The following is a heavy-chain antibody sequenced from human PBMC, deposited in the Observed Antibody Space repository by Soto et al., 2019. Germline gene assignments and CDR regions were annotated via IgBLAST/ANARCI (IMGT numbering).Heavy chain of an antibody. V-gene: IGHV1-69*13. D-gene: IGHD6-19*01. CDR3: AKVRYSSPMGYYYGMDV. J-gene: IGHJ6*02. CDR1: RVAFSKFI. CDR2: IIPIFGTA. Sequence: ASVKVSCKASRVAFSKFIVTWVRQAPGLGLEWVGGIIPIFGTANYAQKFQGGVTITADESTSTSYMEVNNLRSEDTAVYYCAKVRYSSPMGYYYGMDVWGQGTTVTVSS.